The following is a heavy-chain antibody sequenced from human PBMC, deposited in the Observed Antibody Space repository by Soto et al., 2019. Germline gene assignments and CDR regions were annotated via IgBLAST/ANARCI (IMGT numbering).Heavy chain of an antibody. CDR2: ITHSGST. V-gene: IGHV4-34*02. CDR3: ARDWMK. J-gene: IGHJ4*02. CDR1: GGSFSGYY. D-gene: IGHD2-2*03. Sequence: QVQLQQWGAGLLKPSETLSLTCGVSGGSFSGYYWTWIRQPPGKGLEWIGEITHSGSTNYNPSLKSRVSISIDTSQNQFSLKLTSVTAADTAVYYWARDWMKWGQGTLVTVSS.